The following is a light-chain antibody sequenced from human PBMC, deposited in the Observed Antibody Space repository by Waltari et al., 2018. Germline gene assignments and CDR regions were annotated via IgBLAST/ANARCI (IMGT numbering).Light chain of an antibody. Sequence: DIVMTQSPDPLAVSLGERATINCKSSQSILESPNNKNYVAWYQQKPGQPPKLLIYWASTREFGVPERFSGSGSGTDFTLTISTLQAEDVAVYYCQQYYSSPITFGQGTRLEIK. CDR1: QSILESPNNKNY. CDR2: WAS. V-gene: IGKV4-1*01. CDR3: QQYYSSPIT. J-gene: IGKJ5*01.